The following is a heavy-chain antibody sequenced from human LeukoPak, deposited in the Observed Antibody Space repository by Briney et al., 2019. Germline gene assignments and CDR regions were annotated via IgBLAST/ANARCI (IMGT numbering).Heavy chain of an antibody. CDR3: ARDIYYDSSGYLDY. Sequence: PGGSLRLSCAASGFTFSSFSMNWVRQAPGKGLEWVSSISSSRSYIYYADSVKGRFTISRDNAKNSLYLQLNSLRAEDTAVYYCARDIYYDSSGYLDYCGEGTLLSVSS. V-gene: IGHV3-21*01. CDR2: ISSSRSYI. J-gene: IGHJ4*02. CDR1: GFTFSSFS. D-gene: IGHD3-22*01.